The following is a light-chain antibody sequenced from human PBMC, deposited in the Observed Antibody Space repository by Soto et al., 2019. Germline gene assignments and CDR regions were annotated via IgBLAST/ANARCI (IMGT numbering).Light chain of an antibody. V-gene: IGKV3-11*01. CDR3: QQRSNWPST. J-gene: IGKJ4*01. CDR1: QSVSSY. Sequence: EIVLTQSPATLSLSPGERAALSCRASQSVSSYLAWYQQKPGQAPRLLIYDASKRATVIPARFSGSGSGTDFTLTISSLEPEDFAVYFCQQRSNWPSTFGGGTKLEI. CDR2: DAS.